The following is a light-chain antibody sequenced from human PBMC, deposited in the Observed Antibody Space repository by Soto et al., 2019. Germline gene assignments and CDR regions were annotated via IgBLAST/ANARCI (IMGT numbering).Light chain of an antibody. Sequence: DIQMTQSPSSLSVSVGDRVTITCRASQSISSYLNWYQLKPGKAPKLLIYAASSLQSGVPSRFSGSGSGTDFTLTISSLQPEDFATYYWQQTHSTPPGTFGQGTKVEIE. CDR2: AAS. CDR3: QQTHSTPPGT. V-gene: IGKV1-39*01. CDR1: QSISSY. J-gene: IGKJ1*01.